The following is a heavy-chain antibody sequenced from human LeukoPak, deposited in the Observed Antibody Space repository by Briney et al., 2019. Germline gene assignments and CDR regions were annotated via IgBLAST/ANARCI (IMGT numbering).Heavy chain of an antibody. V-gene: IGHV3-48*03. J-gene: IGHJ4*02. D-gene: IGHD2-2*03. CDR2: ISSRGGTI. CDR1: GFTFSSFE. CDR3: ARGIGHSPMDY. Sequence: GESLRLSCAASGFTFSSFEMNWVRQAPGKGLEWVSYISSRGGTIYYADSVKGRFTMSRDNAKNSLYLQMNSLRAEDTAVYYCARGIGHSPMDYWGQGTLVTVSS.